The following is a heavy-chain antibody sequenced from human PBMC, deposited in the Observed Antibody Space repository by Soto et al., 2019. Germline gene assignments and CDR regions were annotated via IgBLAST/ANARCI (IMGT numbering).Heavy chain of an antibody. CDR1: GFTFDDYA. V-gene: IGHV3-9*01. J-gene: IGHJ6*02. Sequence: EVQLVESGGGLVQPGRSLRLSCAASGFTFDDYAMHWVRQAPGKGLEWVSGINWNSGRIGYADSVKCRFPISRDNAKNSLYLQMNSLRAEDTALYYCAKDIGSVVYNSGLDVWGQGTTVSVSS. CDR2: INWNSGRI. D-gene: IGHD2-21*01. CDR3: AKDIGSVVYNSGLDV.